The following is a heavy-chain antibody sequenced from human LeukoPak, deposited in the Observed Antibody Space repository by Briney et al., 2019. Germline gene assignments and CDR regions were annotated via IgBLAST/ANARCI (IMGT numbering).Heavy chain of an antibody. CDR3: ARARYSESTPVDS. CDR1: GGSISSSSYY. CDR2: IYYSGIT. D-gene: IGHD3-10*01. J-gene: IGHJ4*02. V-gene: IGHV4-39*01. Sequence: PSETLSLTCTVSGGSISSSSYYWGWIRQPPGKGLEWIGSIYYSGITYYNPSLKSRVTISVDTSKNQFSLKLSSVTATDTAIYYCARARYSESTPVDSWGQGTLVTVSS.